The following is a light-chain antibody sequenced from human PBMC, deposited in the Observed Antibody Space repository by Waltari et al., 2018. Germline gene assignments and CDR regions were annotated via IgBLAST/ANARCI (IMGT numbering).Light chain of an antibody. V-gene: IGKV3-20*01. Sequence: EIVLTQSPGTLSLSPGERVTLSCRASQSVSSNYLAWYQQKPGQAPRLLIYGASSRATGIPDRFSGSGSGTDFTLTINRLEPGDFAVYFCQQYGTSPSTFGPGTKVEIK. J-gene: IGKJ3*01. CDR1: QSVSSNY. CDR2: GAS. CDR3: QQYGTSPST.